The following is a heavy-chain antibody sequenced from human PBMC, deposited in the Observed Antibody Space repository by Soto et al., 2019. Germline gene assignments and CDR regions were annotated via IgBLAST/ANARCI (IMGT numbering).Heavy chain of an antibody. CDR3: ARDDQSCHYGTCSWHFNY. Sequence: SLKLSCKTSGCTFSSYPISFVRQPTVQVLEWMGGIIPIFGTANYAQKFQGRVSISADTSKNQFSLRLSSVTAADTAVYYCARDDQSCHYGTCSWHFNYWGQGALVTVSS. V-gene: IGHV1-69*06. J-gene: IGHJ4*02. CDR1: GCTFSSYP. CDR2: IIPIFGTA. D-gene: IGHD2-15*01.